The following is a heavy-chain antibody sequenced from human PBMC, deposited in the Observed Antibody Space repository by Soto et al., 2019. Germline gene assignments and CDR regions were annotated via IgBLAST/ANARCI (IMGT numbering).Heavy chain of an antibody. J-gene: IGHJ5*02. CDR3: TRGLSRGVVPAARGPNWFDP. Sequence: PSETLSLTCAVYGGSFSGYCWSWIRQPPGKGLEWIGEINHSGSTNYNPSLKRRVTISVDTSKNQFSLKLSSVTAADTAVYYCTRGLSRGVVPAARGPNWFDPWGQGTLVTVSS. CDR2: INHSGST. CDR1: GGSFSGYC. D-gene: IGHD2-2*01. V-gene: IGHV4-34*01.